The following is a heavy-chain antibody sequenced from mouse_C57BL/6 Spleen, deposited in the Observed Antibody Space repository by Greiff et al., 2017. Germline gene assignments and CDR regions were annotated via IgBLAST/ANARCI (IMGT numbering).Heavy chain of an antibody. D-gene: IGHD1-1*01. CDR1: GFNFSDYG. CDR2: ISSGSSTI. J-gene: IGHJ1*03. Sequence: DVQLVESGGGLVKPGGSLKLSCAASGFNFSDYGMHWVRQAPGKGLEWVAYISSGSSTINYADKVKGRFTISRDNAQNTLFLQMTSLRSEDTAMYYGARPFDCDGSSHWYFDGWGTGTTVTVSS. V-gene: IGHV5-17*01. CDR3: ARPFDCDGSSHWYFDG.